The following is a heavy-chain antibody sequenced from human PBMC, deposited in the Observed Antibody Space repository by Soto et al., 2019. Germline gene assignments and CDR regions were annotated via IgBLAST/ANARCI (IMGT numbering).Heavy chain of an antibody. CDR1: GFSLSTSGVG. Sequence: QITLKESGPTLVKPTQTLTLTCTFSGFSLSTSGVGVGWIRQPPGKALEWLAVIFWDDDKRYSPSMKDRLTITKDTSKNQVVLTMTNMDPADTATYYCAHRRYCSGGSCYAYWGQGTLVTVSS. CDR3: AHRRYCSGGSCYAY. J-gene: IGHJ4*02. V-gene: IGHV2-5*02. D-gene: IGHD2-15*01. CDR2: IFWDDDK.